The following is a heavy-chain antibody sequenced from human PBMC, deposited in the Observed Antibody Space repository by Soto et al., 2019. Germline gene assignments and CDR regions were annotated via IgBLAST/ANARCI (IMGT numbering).Heavy chain of an antibody. Sequence: QVQLVESGGGVVQPGRSLRLSCAASGFTFSSYGMHWVRQAPGKGLEWVAVIWYDGSNKYYADSVKGRFTSSRDNSKNTLYLQMNSLRAEDRDEYYCAREFFGVVGYYGMDVWGQGTTLTVSS. CDR1: GFTFSSYG. CDR2: IWYDGSNK. D-gene: IGHD3-3*01. V-gene: IGHV3-33*01. CDR3: AREFFGVVGYYGMDV. J-gene: IGHJ6*02.